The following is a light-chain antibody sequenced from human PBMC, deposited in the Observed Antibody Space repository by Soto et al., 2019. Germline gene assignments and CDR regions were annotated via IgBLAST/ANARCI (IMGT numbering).Light chain of an antibody. Sequence: DIQMTQSPSSLSASVGDRVTITCQASQDISNYLNWYQQKPGKAPKLRIYDASNLETGVPSRFSGRGSGTEFTFTISSLQPEDIATYYCQQYDNLPRTLGPGTNVDIK. CDR1: QDISNY. CDR3: QQYDNLPRT. CDR2: DAS. J-gene: IGKJ3*01. V-gene: IGKV1-33*01.